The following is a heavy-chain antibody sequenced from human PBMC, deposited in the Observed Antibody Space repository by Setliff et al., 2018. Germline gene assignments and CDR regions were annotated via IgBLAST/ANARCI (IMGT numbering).Heavy chain of an antibody. CDR3: ARAPQYSNFWYALSWFDP. CDR1: GGSFSGYH. V-gene: IGHV4-34*01. D-gene: IGHD3-3*01. J-gene: IGHJ5*02. Sequence: SETLSLTCAVYGGSFSGYHWSWIRQPPGKGLEWIGEISHSGDPNYNPSLKSRVTISLDTSKNQFSLKLTSVTAAGTAVYYCARAPQYSNFWYALSWFDPWGQGTLVTAPQ. CDR2: ISHSGDP.